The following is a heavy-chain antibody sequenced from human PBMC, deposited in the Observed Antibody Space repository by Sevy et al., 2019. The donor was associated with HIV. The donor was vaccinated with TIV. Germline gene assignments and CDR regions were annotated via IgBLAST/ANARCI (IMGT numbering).Heavy chain of an antibody. CDR3: AKDKGYCTNGVCQFDY. V-gene: IGHV3-23*01. J-gene: IGHJ4*02. CDR1: GFTFSSYA. Sequence: GGSLRLSCAASGFTFSSYAMSWVRQAPGKGLEWVSAISGSGGSPYYEDTVKGRFTISRDNSKNTLQLQMNSPKAEDTAVYYCAKDKGYCTNGVCQFDYWGQGTLVTVSS. CDR2: ISGSGGSP. D-gene: IGHD2-8*01.